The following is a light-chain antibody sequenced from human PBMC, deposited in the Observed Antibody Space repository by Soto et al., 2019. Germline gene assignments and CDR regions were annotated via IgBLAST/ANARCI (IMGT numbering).Light chain of an antibody. CDR3: QQYGSSRT. Sequence: EIVLTQSPGTLSLSPGERGTLSCRASRSVSSSYLAWYQQKPGQAPRLLIYGASSRATGIPDRFSGSGSGTDFTLTISRLEPEDLAVYYCQQYGSSRTFGQGTKVEIK. CDR1: RSVSSSY. V-gene: IGKV3-20*01. J-gene: IGKJ1*01. CDR2: GAS.